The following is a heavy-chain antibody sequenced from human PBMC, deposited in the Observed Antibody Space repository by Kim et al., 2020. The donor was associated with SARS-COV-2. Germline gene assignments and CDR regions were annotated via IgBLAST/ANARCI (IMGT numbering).Heavy chain of an antibody. J-gene: IGHJ6*02. CDR3: TTDLGSGTYYYGMDV. D-gene: IGHD1-26*01. CDR1: GFTFSNAW. V-gene: IGHV3-15*01. Sequence: LSLTCVASGFTFSNAWMSWVRQAPGKGLEWVGRIKSKTDGGTTDYAAPVKGRFTISRDDSKNTLYLQMNSLKTEDTAVYYCTTDLGSGTYYYGMDVWGQGTTVTVSS. CDR2: IKSKTDGGTT.